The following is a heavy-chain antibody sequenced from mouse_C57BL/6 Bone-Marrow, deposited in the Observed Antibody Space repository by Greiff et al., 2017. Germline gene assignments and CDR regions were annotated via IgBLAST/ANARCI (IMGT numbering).Heavy chain of an antibody. D-gene: IGHD2-1*01. CDR3: AIFYGIFAY. CDR1: GYTFTSYW. J-gene: IGHJ3*01. Sequence: VQLQQPGAELVRPGTSVKLSCKASGYTFTSYWMHWVKQRPGQGLEWIGVIDPSDSYTNYNQKFKGKATLTEDTSSSTAYMQLSSLTSEDSAVYYCAIFYGIFAYWGQGTLVTVSA. CDR2: IDPSDSYT. V-gene: IGHV1-59*01.